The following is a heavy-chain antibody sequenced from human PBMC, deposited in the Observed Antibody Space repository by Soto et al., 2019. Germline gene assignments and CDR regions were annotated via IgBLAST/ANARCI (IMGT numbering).Heavy chain of an antibody. CDR3: AREGMSRPRWVFDY. V-gene: IGHV3-64*01. Sequence: EVQLVESGGGLVQPGGSLRLSCAASGFTFGSYPMHWVRQAPGKGLEYVSALSTNGDSTFYANSVKGRFTISRDNSKNNLYLQLGSRRAEDMGVYYCAREGMSRPRWVFDYWGQGTLVTASS. CDR1: GFTFGSYP. CDR2: LSTNGDST. J-gene: IGHJ4*02. D-gene: IGHD6-13*01.